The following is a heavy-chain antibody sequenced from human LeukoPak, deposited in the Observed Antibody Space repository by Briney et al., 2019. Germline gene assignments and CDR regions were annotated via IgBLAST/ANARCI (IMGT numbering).Heavy chain of an antibody. V-gene: IGHV4-39*01. D-gene: IGHD3-22*01. CDR2: IYYSGST. J-gene: IGHJ4*02. CDR1: GGSISSSSYY. Sequence: SETLSLTFSVAGGSISSSSYYWGWIRQPPGKGLEGSGSIYYSGSTYYNASRKGRVSISVDTSKNQFSLKLSSVTAPATAVYYCASQDYYDSSGYGAYWGQGTLVTVSS. CDR3: ASQDYYDSSGYGAY.